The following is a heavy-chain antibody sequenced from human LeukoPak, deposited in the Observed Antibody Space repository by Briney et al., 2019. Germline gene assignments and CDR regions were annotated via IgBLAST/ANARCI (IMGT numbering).Heavy chain of an antibody. V-gene: IGHV4-59*01. Sequence: SETLSLTCTVSGGSISRYYWSWIRQPPGTGLEWIGYSYYTGRADYNPSLKSRVSMSVDTSKNQFSLRVNSMTAADTAVYYCARGDFWSGAPTDWGQGTLVTVSS. D-gene: IGHD3-3*01. CDR2: SYYTGRA. CDR3: ARGDFWSGAPTD. J-gene: IGHJ4*02. CDR1: GGSISRYY.